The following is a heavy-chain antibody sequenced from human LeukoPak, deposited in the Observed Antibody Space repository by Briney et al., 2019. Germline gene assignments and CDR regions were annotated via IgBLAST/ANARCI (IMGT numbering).Heavy chain of an antibody. Sequence: ASVKVSCKVSGYTLTELSMHWVRQAPGKGLEWMGGFDPEDGETIYAQKFQGRVTMTEDTSTDTAYMELSSLRSEDTAVYYCARSTLDYYDSSSYYFDYWGQGTLVTVSS. D-gene: IGHD3-22*01. CDR2: FDPEDGET. V-gene: IGHV1-24*01. CDR1: GYTLTELS. CDR3: ARSTLDYYDSSSYYFDY. J-gene: IGHJ4*02.